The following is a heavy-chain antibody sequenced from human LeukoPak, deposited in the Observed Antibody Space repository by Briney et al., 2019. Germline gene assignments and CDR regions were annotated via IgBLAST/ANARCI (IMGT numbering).Heavy chain of an antibody. Sequence: PGGSLRVSCAASVDILSRFWMHWGRQAPGKGLVCVSRINNDGSGTSYADSVKGQLTISRDNAKNTLYLKMNSLRAEDTAVYYCARDPGPYCGGDCYYFDYWGPGTLVTVSS. CDR3: ARDPGPYCGGDCYYFDY. D-gene: IGHD2-21*02. CDR1: VDILSRFW. V-gene: IGHV3-74*01. CDR2: INNDGSGT. J-gene: IGHJ4*02.